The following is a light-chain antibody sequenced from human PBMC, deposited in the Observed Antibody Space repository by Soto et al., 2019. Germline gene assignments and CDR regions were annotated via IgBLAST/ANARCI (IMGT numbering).Light chain of an antibody. CDR1: SSDVAGYNY. CDR3: SSYTSSSTLV. CDR2: EVS. Sequence: QSALTQPPSASGSPGQSVTISCTGTSSDVAGYNYVSWYQQHPGKAPKLMIYEVSNRPSGVSNRFSGSKSGNTASLTISGLQAEDEADYYCSSYTSSSTLVFGGGTKVTVL. V-gene: IGLV2-14*01. J-gene: IGLJ2*01.